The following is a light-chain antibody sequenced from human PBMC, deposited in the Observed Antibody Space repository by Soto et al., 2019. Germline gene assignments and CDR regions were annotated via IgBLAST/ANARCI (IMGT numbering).Light chain of an antibody. V-gene: IGKV3-11*01. J-gene: IGKJ5*01. CDR1: QSVGSS. CDR2: DAF. Sequence: EIVLPQSPATLSLSPGESATLSCRASQSVGSSLAWYQQRPGQAPRLLIYDAFIRATGIPARFSGSESGTDFTLTISSLEPEEFAVYYCQQRSNWPLTFGQGTRLEIK. CDR3: QQRSNWPLT.